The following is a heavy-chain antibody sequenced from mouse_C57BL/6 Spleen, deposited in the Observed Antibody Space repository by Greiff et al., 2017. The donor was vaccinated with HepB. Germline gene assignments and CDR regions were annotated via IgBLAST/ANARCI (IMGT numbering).Heavy chain of an antibody. CDR1: GYTFTSYW. D-gene: IGHD4-1*01. CDR3: ARRGANWVLDY. Sequence: QVQLQQPGAELVRPGSSVKLSCKASGYTFTSYWMDWVKQRPGQGLEWIGNIYPSDSETHYNQKFKDKATLTVDKSSSTAYMQLSSLTSEDSAVYYCARRGANWVLDYWGQGTTLTVSS. CDR2: IYPSDSET. J-gene: IGHJ2*01. V-gene: IGHV1-61*01.